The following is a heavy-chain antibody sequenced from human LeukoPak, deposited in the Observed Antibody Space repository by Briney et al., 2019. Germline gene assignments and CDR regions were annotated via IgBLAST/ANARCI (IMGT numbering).Heavy chain of an antibody. Sequence: PGKSLRLSCAASGFTFSNYGMHWVRQAPGKGLEWVAVVWYDGTNKYYADSVKGRFTISRDNSKNTLYLQMNSLRTEDTAVYYCAKGRLPTYYYYGMDVWGQGTTVTVSS. D-gene: IGHD2-15*01. CDR2: VWYDGTNK. CDR1: GFTFSNYG. J-gene: IGHJ6*02. V-gene: IGHV3-33*06. CDR3: AKGRLPTYYYYGMDV.